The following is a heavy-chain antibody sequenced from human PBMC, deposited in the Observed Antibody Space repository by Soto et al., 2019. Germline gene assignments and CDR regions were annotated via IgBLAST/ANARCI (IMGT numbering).Heavy chain of an antibody. Sequence: ASVKVSCKASGYTFTSYAMHWVRQAPGQRLEWMGWINAGNGNTKYSQKFQGRVTITRDTSASTAYMELSSLRSEDTAVYYCASYEADILTGDYYYYGMDVWGQGTTVPSP. CDR1: GYTFTSYA. V-gene: IGHV1-3*01. CDR3: ASYEADILTGDYYYYGMDV. D-gene: IGHD3-9*01. CDR2: INAGNGNT. J-gene: IGHJ6*02.